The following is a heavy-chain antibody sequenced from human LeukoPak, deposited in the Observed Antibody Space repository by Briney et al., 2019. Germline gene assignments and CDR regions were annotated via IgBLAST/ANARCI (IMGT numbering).Heavy chain of an antibody. Sequence: ASVKVSCKASGYTFTSYGISWVRQAPGQGLEWMGWISAYNGNTNYAQKLQGRVTMTTDTSTSTAYMELRSLRSDDTAVYYCARGGDYYDSSGYSDAFDIWGQGTMVTVSS. CDR2: ISAYNGNT. CDR1: GYTFTSYG. CDR3: ARGGDYYDSSGYSDAFDI. D-gene: IGHD3-22*01. J-gene: IGHJ3*02. V-gene: IGHV1-18*01.